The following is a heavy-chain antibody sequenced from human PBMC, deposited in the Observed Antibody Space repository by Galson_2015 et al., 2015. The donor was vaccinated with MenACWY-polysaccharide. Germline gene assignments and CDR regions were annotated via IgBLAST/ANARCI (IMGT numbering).Heavy chain of an antibody. J-gene: IGHJ3*02. CDR2: ST. Sequence: STNYNPSLKSRVTMSVDTSKNQFSLKLSSVTAADTAVYYCARGSHSSGSHDAFDIWGQGTMVTVSS. CDR3: ARGSHSSGSHDAFDI. V-gene: IGHV4-4*07. D-gene: IGHD6-19*01.